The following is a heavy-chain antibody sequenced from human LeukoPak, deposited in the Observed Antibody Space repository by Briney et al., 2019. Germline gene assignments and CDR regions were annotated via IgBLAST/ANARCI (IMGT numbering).Heavy chain of an antibody. D-gene: IGHD4-17*01. Sequence: PGGSLRLSCAASGFTFSSYGMHWVRQAPGKGLEWVAVISYDGSNKYYADSVKGRFTISRDNSKNTLYLQMNSLRAEDTAVYYCAREVRYGDYVDYWGQGTLVTVSS. CDR3: AREVRYGDYVDY. J-gene: IGHJ4*02. V-gene: IGHV3-30*03. CDR1: GFTFSSYG. CDR2: ISYDGSNK.